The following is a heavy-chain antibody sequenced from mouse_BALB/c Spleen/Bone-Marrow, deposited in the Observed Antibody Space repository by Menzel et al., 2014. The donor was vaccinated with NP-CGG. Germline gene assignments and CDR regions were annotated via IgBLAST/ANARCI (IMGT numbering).Heavy chain of an antibody. Sequence: EVKLVESGPELEKPGASVKISCKASGYPFTGYNMNWVKQSNGKSLEWIGNIDPYYGGISYNQKFKDKATLTVDKSSSTAYMQLKSLTSEDSAVYYCARSIEYRPLTYWGQGTLVTVSA. CDR3: ARSIEYRPLTY. D-gene: IGHD2-14*01. CDR1: GYPFTGYN. J-gene: IGHJ3*01. V-gene: IGHV1-39*01. CDR2: IDPYYGGI.